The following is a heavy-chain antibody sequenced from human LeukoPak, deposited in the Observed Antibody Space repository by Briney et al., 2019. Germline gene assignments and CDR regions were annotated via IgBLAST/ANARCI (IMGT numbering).Heavy chain of an antibody. CDR2: IYYSGST. V-gene: IGHV4-39*01. J-gene: IGHJ4*02. Sequence: SETLSLTCTVSGGPISSSSYYWGWIRQPPGTGLVWIGSIYYSGSTYYNPSLKSRVTISVDTSKNQFSLKLSSVTAADTAVYYCARLPYSSSWYYFDYWGQGTLVTVSS. CDR1: GGPISSSSYY. D-gene: IGHD6-13*01. CDR3: ARLPYSSSWYYFDY.